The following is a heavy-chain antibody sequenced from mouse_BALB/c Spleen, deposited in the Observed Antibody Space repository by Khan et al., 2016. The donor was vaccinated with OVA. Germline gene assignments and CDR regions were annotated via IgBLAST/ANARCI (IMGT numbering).Heavy chain of an antibody. V-gene: IGHV1S81*02. CDR1: GYTFSSYH. CDR2: INPTNGGT. D-gene: IGHD2-10*02. CDR3: TRSEYANPFAY. Sequence: QMQLKQSGAELVKPGASVKLSCKDSGYTFSSYHMYWVKQRPGQGLEWIGGINPTNGGTNFNEKFKTKATLTVDQYSSTVYMQLSSLNSEDSAVNYCTRSEYANPFAYGGQGPLVTVSA. J-gene: IGHJ3*01.